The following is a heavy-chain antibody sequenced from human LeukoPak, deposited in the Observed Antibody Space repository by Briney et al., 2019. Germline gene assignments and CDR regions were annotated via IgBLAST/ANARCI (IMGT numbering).Heavy chain of an antibody. J-gene: IGHJ4*02. Sequence: SETLSLTCTISDVSIGSYYWSWIRQPPGKGLEWIGYIFYTGDSNYNPSLKSRVTLSLDTSKNQFSLKLTSVTAADTAVYYCARHAFASPFDVWGQGTVVTVSS. D-gene: IGHD2-21*01. CDR3: ARHAFASPFDV. CDR1: DVSIGSYY. CDR2: IFYTGDS. V-gene: IGHV4-59*08.